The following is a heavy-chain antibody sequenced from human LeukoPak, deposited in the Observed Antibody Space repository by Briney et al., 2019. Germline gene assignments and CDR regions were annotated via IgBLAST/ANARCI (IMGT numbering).Heavy chain of an antibody. Sequence: ASVKVSGKASGYTFTSYGISWVRQAPGQGLEWMGWISAYNGNTNYAQKLQGRVTMTTDTSTSTAYMELRSLRSDDTAVYYCARDWGIAAAGTAEYFQHWGQGTLVTVTS. CDR2: ISAYNGNT. CDR1: GYTFTSYG. D-gene: IGHD6-13*01. CDR3: ARDWGIAAAGTAEYFQH. V-gene: IGHV1-18*01. J-gene: IGHJ1*01.